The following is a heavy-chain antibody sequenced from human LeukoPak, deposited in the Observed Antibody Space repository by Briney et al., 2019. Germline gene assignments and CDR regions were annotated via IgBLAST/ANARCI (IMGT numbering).Heavy chain of an antibody. CDR2: IIPILGIA. J-gene: IGHJ5*02. Sequence: ASVKVSCKASGGTFISYAISWVRQAPGQGLEWMGRIIPILGIANYAQKFQGRVTITADKSTSTAYMELSSLRSEDTAVYYCARAIVVVVAAEYWFDPWGQGTLVTVSS. V-gene: IGHV1-69*04. CDR3: ARAIVVVVAAEYWFDP. D-gene: IGHD2-15*01. CDR1: GGTFISYA.